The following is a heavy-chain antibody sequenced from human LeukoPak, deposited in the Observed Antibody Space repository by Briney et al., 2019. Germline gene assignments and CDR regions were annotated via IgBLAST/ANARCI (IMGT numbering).Heavy chain of an antibody. CDR2: IYYSGST. V-gene: IGHV4-59*01. Sequence: SETLSLTCTVSGGSISSYYWSWIRQPPGKGLEWIGYIYYSGSTNYNPSLKSRVTISVDTSKNQFSLKLSSVTAADTAAYYCAREWGLDSGYEVWGQGTLVTVSS. D-gene: IGHD5-12*01. CDR3: AREWGLDSGYEV. CDR1: GGSISSYY. J-gene: IGHJ4*02.